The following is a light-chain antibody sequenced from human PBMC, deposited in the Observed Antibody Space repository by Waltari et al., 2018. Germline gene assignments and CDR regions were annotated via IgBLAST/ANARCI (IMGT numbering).Light chain of an antibody. CDR3: SSYTSSSTLV. V-gene: IGLV2-14*03. CDR2: DVS. CDR1: SSAVGGYNY. J-gene: IGLJ3*02. Sequence: QSALTQPAPVSGSPGQPIPIPCTGPSSAVGGYNYVSWYQQHPGKAPKLMIYDVSNRPSGVSNRFSGSKSGNTASLTISGLQAEDEAYYYCSSYTSSSTLVFGGGTKLTVL.